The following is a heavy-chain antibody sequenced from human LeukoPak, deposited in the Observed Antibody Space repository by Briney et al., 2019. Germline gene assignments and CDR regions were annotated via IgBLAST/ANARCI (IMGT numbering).Heavy chain of an antibody. CDR1: GGSISSYY. CDR3: AREPAEHRYYYYGMDV. CDR2: IYYSGST. V-gene: IGHV4-59*01. Sequence: SETLSLTCTVSGGSISSYYWSWIRQPPGKGLEWIGYIYYSGSTNYNPSLKSRVTISVDTSKNQFSLKLSSVTAADTAVYYCAREPAEHRYYYYGMDVWGQGTTVTVSS. J-gene: IGHJ6*02. D-gene: IGHD1/OR15-1a*01.